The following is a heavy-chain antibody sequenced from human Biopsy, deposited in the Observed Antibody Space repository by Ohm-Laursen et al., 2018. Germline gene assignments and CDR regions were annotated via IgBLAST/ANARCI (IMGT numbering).Heavy chain of an antibody. J-gene: IGHJ6*02. CDR1: GDSVTKYY. CDR3: ARDSGILNYGNFKYYHYYGMDV. D-gene: IGHD4-11*01. CDR2: IYYSVLT. Sequence: SDTLSLICTVSGDSVTKYYWSWIRQPPGKALEWIGHIYYSVLTNYNPSLQSRVSISVDTSRNQVSLTLSSVTAADTAVYYCARDSGILNYGNFKYYHYYGMDVWGQGTKVTVSS. V-gene: IGHV4-59*02.